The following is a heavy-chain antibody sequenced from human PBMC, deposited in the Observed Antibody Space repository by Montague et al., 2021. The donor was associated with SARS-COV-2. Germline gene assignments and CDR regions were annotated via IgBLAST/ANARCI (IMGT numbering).Heavy chain of an antibody. J-gene: IGHJ6*02. D-gene: IGHD3-9*01. CDR3: ARDWWNGDWLFGLYYYYGMDV. V-gene: IGHV3-33*01. Sequence: SLRLSCAASVFTFSSYGMHLVRQAPGKGLEWVAVIWYDLSNKYXXXSXXXRFXISRYNSKNTLYLQLNSLRAEATAVSYCARDWWNGDWLFGLYYYYGMDVWGQGTTVTVSS. CDR2: IWYDLSNK. CDR1: VFTFSSYG.